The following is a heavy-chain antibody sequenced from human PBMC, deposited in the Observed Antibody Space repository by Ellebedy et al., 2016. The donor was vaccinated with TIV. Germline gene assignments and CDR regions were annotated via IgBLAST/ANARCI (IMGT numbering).Heavy chain of an antibody. CDR1: GYTFTSYG. V-gene: IGHV1-18*01. J-gene: IGHJ5*02. D-gene: IGHD2-21*01. CDR2: ISAYNGNT. Sequence: ASVKVSCXASGYTFTSYGLSWVRQAPGQGLEWMGWISAYNGNTNYAQKFQGRVTITADESTSTAYMELSSLRSEDTAVYYCARGAYCGGDCYFAWGQGTLVTVSS. CDR3: ARGAYCGGDCYFA.